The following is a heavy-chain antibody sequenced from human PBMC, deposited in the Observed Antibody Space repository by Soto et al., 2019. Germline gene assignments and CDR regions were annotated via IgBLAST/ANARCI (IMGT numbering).Heavy chain of an antibody. CDR3: ARGMYGSGSYYSGDAFDM. V-gene: IGHV3-53*01. J-gene: IGHJ3*02. Sequence: EVQLVESGGGLIQPGGSLRLSCAVSGFTVSYNYMNWVRQAPGKGLEWVSVIYRGGDTFYADSVKGRFTISRDNSKNTLYLQMNSLRAEDTAVYYCARGMYGSGSYYSGDAFDMWGQGTMVTFSS. CDR1: GFTVSYNY. D-gene: IGHD3-10*01. CDR2: IYRGGDT.